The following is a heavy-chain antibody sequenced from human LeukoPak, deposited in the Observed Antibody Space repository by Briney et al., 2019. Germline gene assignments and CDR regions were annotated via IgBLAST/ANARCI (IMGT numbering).Heavy chain of an antibody. D-gene: IGHD1-26*01. CDR3: ARLSGSYRVDY. CDR1: GGSLSSYY. CDR2: IYYSGST. J-gene: IGHJ4*02. V-gene: IGHV4-59*08. Sequence: SETLSLTCTVSGGSLSSYYWSWIRQPPGKGLEWIGYIYYSGSTNYNPSLKSRVTISVDTSKNQFSLKLSSVTAADTAVYYCARLSGSYRVDYWGQGTLVTVSS.